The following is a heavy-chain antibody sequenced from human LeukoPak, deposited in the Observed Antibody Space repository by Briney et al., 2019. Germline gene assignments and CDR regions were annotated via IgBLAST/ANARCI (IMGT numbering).Heavy chain of an antibody. D-gene: IGHD6-13*01. CDR1: GFTFSSYG. CDR2: ISYDGSNK. CDR3: AKEGRAASFSYYFDY. J-gene: IGHJ4*02. Sequence: GGSLRLSCAASGFTFSSYGMHWVRQAPGKGLEWVAVISYDGSNKYYADSVKGRFTISGDNSKNTLYLQMNSLRAEDTAVYYCAKEGRAASFSYYFDYWGQGTLVTVSS. V-gene: IGHV3-30*18.